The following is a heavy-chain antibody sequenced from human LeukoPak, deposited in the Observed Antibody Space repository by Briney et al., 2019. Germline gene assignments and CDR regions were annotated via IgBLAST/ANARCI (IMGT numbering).Heavy chain of an antibody. CDR3: ARDFNGELFKGWFDP. D-gene: IGHD3-10*01. J-gene: IGHJ5*02. Sequence: ASVKVSCKASGYTFTGYYMHWVRQAPGQGLEWMGWINPNSGGTNYAQKFQGRVTMTRDTSISTAYMELSRLRSDDTAVYYCARDFNGELFKGWFDPWGQGTLVTVSS. CDR2: INPNSGGT. CDR1: GYTFTGYY. V-gene: IGHV1-2*02.